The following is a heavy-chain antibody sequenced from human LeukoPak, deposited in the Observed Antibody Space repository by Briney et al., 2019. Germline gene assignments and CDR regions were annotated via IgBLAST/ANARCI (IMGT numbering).Heavy chain of an antibody. Sequence: PGGSLRLSCAASGFTFSSYGMHWVRQAPGKGLEWVAVIWYDGSNKYYVDSVKGRFTISRDNSKNTLYLQMNSLRAEDTAVYYCARESTYYYDSSGYSPYYFDYWGQGTLVTVSS. D-gene: IGHD3-22*01. CDR2: IWYDGSNK. J-gene: IGHJ4*02. CDR3: ARESTYYYDSSGYSPYYFDY. CDR1: GFTFSSYG. V-gene: IGHV3-33*01.